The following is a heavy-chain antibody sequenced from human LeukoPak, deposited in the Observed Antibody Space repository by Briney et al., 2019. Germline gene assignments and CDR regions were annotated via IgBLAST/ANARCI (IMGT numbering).Heavy chain of an antibody. CDR3: ARRKGCRSTSCPPDN. V-gene: IGHV5-51*01. Sequence: GESLKISCRGSGYSFTTYWIGWVRQMPGKGLEWMGIIYPGDSDTRYTPSFQGQVTMSADKSINTAYLQWSSLKASDTAMYYCARRKGCRSTSCPPDNWGQGTLVTVSP. CDR1: GYSFTTYW. CDR2: IYPGDSDT. D-gene: IGHD2-2*01. J-gene: IGHJ4*02.